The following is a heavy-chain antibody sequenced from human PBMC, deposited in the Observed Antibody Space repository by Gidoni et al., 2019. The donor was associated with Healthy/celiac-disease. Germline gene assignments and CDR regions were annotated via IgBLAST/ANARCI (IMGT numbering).Heavy chain of an antibody. D-gene: IGHD2-15*01. J-gene: IGHJ4*02. CDR1: GFTFVDYA. V-gene: IGHV3-9*01. CDR2: ISWNSGSI. Sequence: EVQLVESGGGLVQPGRSLRLSWAASGFTFVDYAMHWVRQAPGKGLEWVSGISWNSGSIGYADSVKGRFTISRDNAKNSLYLQMNSLRAEDTALYYCAKDRRSGGSYHYFDYWGQGTLVTVSS. CDR3: AKDRRSGGSYHYFDY.